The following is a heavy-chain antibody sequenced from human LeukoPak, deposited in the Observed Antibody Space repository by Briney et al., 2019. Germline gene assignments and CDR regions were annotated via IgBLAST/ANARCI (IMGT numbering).Heavy chain of an antibody. V-gene: IGHV1-18*01. J-gene: IGHJ4*02. CDR1: GYTFTSYG. CDR3: ARVERAGVRQLPDY. D-gene: IGHD2-2*01. Sequence: ASVKVSCKASGYTFTSYGISWVRQAPGQGLEWMGWISAYNGNTNYAQKLQGRVTMTTDTSTSTAYMELRSPRSDDTAVYYCARVERAGVRQLPDYWGQGTLVTVSS. CDR2: ISAYNGNT.